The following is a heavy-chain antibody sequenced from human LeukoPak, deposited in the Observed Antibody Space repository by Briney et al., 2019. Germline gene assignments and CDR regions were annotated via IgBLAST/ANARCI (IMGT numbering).Heavy chain of an antibody. V-gene: IGHV3-48*03. D-gene: IGHD4-23*01. Sequence: GGSLRLSCAASVFTFSSYEMNWVRQAPGKGLEWVSYISSSGSTIYYADSVKDRFTISRDNAKNSLHLQMNSLRAEDTAVYYCASDFYGGNSGDYWGQETLVTVSS. J-gene: IGHJ4*02. CDR2: ISSSGSTI. CDR1: VFTFSSYE. CDR3: ASDFYGGNSGDY.